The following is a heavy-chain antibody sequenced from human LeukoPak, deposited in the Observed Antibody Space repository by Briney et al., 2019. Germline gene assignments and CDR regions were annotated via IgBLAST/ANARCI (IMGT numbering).Heavy chain of an antibody. CDR2: ISYDGGNK. D-gene: IGHD6-13*01. V-gene: IGHV3-30-3*01. CDR1: GFTFSSYA. Sequence: GGSLRLSCAASGFTFSSYAMHWVRQAPGKGLEWVAVISYDGGNKYYADSVKGRFTISRDNSKNTLYLQMNSLRAEDTAVYYCARDTAGTIDYWGQGTLVTVSS. J-gene: IGHJ4*02. CDR3: ARDTAGTIDY.